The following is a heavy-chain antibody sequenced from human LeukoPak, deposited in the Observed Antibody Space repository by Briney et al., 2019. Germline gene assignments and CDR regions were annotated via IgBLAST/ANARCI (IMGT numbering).Heavy chain of an antibody. J-gene: IGHJ3*02. CDR1: GGPIRSYT. V-gene: IGHV4-59*01. D-gene: IGHD2-21*02. Sequence: SETLSPTCPASGGPIRSYTWSWFRQPPGKGLEWIGYSYYSGSTNYNPPLKSRVTISVDTSKNQFSLKLSSVTAADTAVYYCAKDRIVVVTAIPDAFDIWGQGTMVTVSS. CDR3: AKDRIVVVTAIPDAFDI. CDR2: SYYSGST.